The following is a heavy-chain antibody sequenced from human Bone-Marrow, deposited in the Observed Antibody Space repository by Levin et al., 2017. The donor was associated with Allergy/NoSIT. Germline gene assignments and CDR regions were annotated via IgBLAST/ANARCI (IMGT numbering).Heavy chain of an antibody. V-gene: IGHV4-38-2*01. D-gene: IGHD1-14*01. J-gene: IGHJ6*03. CDR1: GYSINSASS. Sequence: SETLSLTCAVSGYSINSASSWDWIRQSPGKGLEWIGNFYQSGTTYYNPSLEGRATISVDTSKNQFSLKLTSVTAADTGTYYCARVTGKPVLGYFYYMDVWGKGTTVTVSS. CDR2: FYQSGTT. CDR3: ARVTGKPVLGYFYYMDV.